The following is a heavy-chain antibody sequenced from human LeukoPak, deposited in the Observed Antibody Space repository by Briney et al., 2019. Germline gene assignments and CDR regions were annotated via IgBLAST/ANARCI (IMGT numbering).Heavy chain of an antibody. V-gene: IGHV3-9*01. J-gene: IGHJ3*02. CDR1: GFTFDDYA. D-gene: IGHD2-21*02. CDR3: AKDIESVVTNAFDI. CDR2: ISWNSGNI. Sequence: GGSLRLSCVASGFTFDDYAMHWVRHAPGKGLEWVSGISWNSGNIGYADSVKGRFTISRDNAKNSLYLQMNSLRAEDTALYYCAKDIESVVTNAFDIWGQGTMVTVSS.